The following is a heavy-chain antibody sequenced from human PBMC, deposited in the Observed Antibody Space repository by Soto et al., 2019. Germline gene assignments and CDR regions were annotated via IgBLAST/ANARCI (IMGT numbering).Heavy chain of an antibody. CDR1: GFTFSSYG. V-gene: IGHV3-33*01. CDR2: IWYAGSNK. J-gene: IGHJ2*01. D-gene: IGHD4-17*01. CDR3: ARAPYGYSYWYVDL. Sequence: QVQLVESGGGVVQPGRSLRLSCAASGFTFSSYGMHWVRQAPGKGLEWVAVIWYAGSNKYYADSVKGRFTISRDTSKNTLYLQMNSLRADDTAVYYCARAPYGYSYWYVDLWGRGPLVTVSS.